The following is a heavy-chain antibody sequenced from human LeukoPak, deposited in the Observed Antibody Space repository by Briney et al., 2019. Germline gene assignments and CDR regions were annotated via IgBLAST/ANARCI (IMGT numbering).Heavy chain of an antibody. CDR2: MNPNSGNT. Sequence: ASVKVSCKASAYTFTSYNINWVRQATGQGLEWMGWMNPNSGNTGYAQKFQGRVTMTRNTSISTAYMELSSLRSEDTAVYYCARDDYGDYNRVGYWGQGTLVTVSS. D-gene: IGHD4-17*01. V-gene: IGHV1-8*01. CDR3: ARDDYGDYNRVGY. J-gene: IGHJ4*02. CDR1: AYTFTSYN.